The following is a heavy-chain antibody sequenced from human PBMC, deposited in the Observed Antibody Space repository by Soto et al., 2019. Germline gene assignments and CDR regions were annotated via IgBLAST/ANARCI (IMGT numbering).Heavy chain of an antibody. V-gene: IGHV1-24*01. CDR2: FDPEDGET. CDR3: ATGVYCSSTSCYVPDY. J-gene: IGHJ4*02. CDR1: GYTLTELS. Sequence: QVQLVQSGAEVKKPGASVKVSCKVSGYTLTELSMHWVRQAPGKGLEWMGGFDPEDGETIYAQKFQGRVTMTEDTYTDTAYMELSSLRSEDTAVYYCATGVYCSSTSCYVPDYWGQGTLVTVSS. D-gene: IGHD2-2*01.